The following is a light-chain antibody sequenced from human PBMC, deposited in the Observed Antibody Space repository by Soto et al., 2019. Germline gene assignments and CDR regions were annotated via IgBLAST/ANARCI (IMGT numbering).Light chain of an antibody. J-gene: IGKJ5*01. CDR3: QQRSNWPPIT. Sequence: EIVLTQSPATLSLSPGERATLSCISSQDISSYLAWYQQKPGQAPRLLIYDASNRATGIPARFSGSGSGTDFTLTISSLEPEDFAVYYCQQRSNWPPITFGQGTRLEIK. V-gene: IGKV3-11*01. CDR1: QDISSY. CDR2: DAS.